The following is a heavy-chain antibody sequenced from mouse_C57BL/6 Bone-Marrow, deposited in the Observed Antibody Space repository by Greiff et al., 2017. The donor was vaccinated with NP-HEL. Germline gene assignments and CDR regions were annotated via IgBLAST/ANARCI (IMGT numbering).Heavy chain of an antibody. D-gene: IGHD2-4*01. CDR3: ASYDYDPYYAMDY. V-gene: IGHV2-2*01. Sequence: VKLMESGPGLVQPSQSLSITCTVSGFSLTSYGVHWVRQSPGKGLEWLGVIWSGGSTDYNAAFISRLSISKDNSKSQVFFKMNSLQADDTAIYYCASYDYDPYYAMDYWGQGTSVTVSS. CDR1: GFSLTSYG. J-gene: IGHJ4*01. CDR2: IWSGGST.